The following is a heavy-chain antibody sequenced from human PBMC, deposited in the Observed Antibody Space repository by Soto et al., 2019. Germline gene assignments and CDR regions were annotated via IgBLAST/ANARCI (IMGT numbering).Heavy chain of an antibody. J-gene: IGHJ4*02. CDR3: AKDRERDDWYEDY. CDR2: ISGSDGST. Sequence: DVQLLESGGGLVQPGGSLRLSCVASGFSFSSYAMSWVRQAPGKGLEWVSVISGSDGSTYYADSVKGRFTISRDNSKNTLYLQMNSLRAEDTAVYYCAKDRERDDWYEDYWGQGTLVTVSS. CDR1: GFSFSSYA. V-gene: IGHV3-23*01. D-gene: IGHD3-9*01.